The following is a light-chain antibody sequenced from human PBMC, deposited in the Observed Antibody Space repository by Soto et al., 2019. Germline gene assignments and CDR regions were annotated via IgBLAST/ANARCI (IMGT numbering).Light chain of an antibody. CDR2: GAS. Sequence: VMTLSPDTLSVSPRERATLSCRASQSVTSNLAWYQQKPGQAPRLLIYGASSRATGIPDRFSGSGSGTDFTLTISRLEPEDFAVYYCQQYGSSPWTSCQGTKVDIK. CDR3: QQYGSSPWT. V-gene: IGKV3-20*01. J-gene: IGKJ1*01. CDR1: QSVTSN.